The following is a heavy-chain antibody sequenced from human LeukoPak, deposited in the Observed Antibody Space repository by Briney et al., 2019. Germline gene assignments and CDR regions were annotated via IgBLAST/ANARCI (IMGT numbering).Heavy chain of an antibody. CDR2: ISGSGGST. Sequence: GGSLRLSCAVSGITLSNYGMSWVRQAPGKGLEWVAGISGSGGSTYYADSVKGRLTISRDNSKNTLYLQMNSLRAEDTAVYYCAKELLSSSWYNYWGQGTLVTVSS. CDR1: GITLSNYG. J-gene: IGHJ4*02. D-gene: IGHD6-13*01. CDR3: AKELLSSSWYNY. V-gene: IGHV3-23*01.